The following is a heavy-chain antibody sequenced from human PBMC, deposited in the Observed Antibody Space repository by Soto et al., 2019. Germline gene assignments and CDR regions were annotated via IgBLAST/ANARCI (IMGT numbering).Heavy chain of an antibody. Sequence: QISLKESGPTLVKPTQTLKLTCSFSGFSLTTYGEGVGWVRQPPGEALEWLALIYWDDDERYSPSLKTRLTITKDPSKNQVVLIMTNMDPVDTATYYCAHSRNLITEDAQVGDFDYWGQGTLVTVSS. J-gene: IGHJ4*02. CDR3: AHSRNLITEDAQVGDFDY. CDR1: GFSLTTYGEG. V-gene: IGHV2-5*02. D-gene: IGHD3-10*01. CDR2: IYWDDDE.